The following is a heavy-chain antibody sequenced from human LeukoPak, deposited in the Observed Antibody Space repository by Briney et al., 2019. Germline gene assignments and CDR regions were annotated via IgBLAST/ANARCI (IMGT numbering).Heavy chain of an antibody. D-gene: IGHD2-15*01. CDR3: ARDFFHGHCGGLSCFLLDY. J-gene: IGHJ4*02. V-gene: IGHV1-18*01. CDR1: GYTFTSYG. CDR2: ISANNGNT. Sequence: GASVKVSCKASGYTFTSYGISWVRQAPGHGLEWMGWISANNGNTNYAQKFQGTVTMTTDTSTGTAYMELRSLRSDDTAVYYCARDFFHGHCGGLSCFLLDYWGQGSLVAVSS.